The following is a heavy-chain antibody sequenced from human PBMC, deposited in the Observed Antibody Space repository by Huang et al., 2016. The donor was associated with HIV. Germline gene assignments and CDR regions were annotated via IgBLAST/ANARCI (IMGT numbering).Heavy chain of an antibody. D-gene: IGHD6-13*01. CDR1: GFTFSSSS. CDR2: IGGSGYTT. Sequence: EVQLLESGGGLVKPGGSLRLSCAASGFTFSSSSMRWVRQAPGEGVEWVSTIGGSGYTTYHADSVKGRFAVSRDNAKNTLYLQMNSLRAEDTAVYYCAKGGAGGTIRYFQHWGQGTLVTVSS. CDR3: AKGGAGGTIRYFQH. J-gene: IGHJ1*01. V-gene: IGHV3-23*01.